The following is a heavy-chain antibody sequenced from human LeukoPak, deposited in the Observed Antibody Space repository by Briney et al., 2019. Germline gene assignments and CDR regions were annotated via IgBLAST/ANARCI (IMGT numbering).Heavy chain of an antibody. J-gene: IGHJ3*02. V-gene: IGHV4-59*01. Sequence: GSLRLSCAASGFTFSSYAMSWVRQAPGKGLEWIGYIYYSGSTNYNPSLKSRVTISVDTSKKQFSLKLSSVTAADTAVYYCARVGGDYDAFDIWGQETMATVSS. CDR1: GFTFSSYA. D-gene: IGHD2-21*01. CDR2: IYYSGST. CDR3: ARVGGDYDAFDI.